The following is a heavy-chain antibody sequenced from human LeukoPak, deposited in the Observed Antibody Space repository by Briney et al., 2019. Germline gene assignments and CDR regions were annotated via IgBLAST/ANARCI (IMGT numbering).Heavy chain of an antibody. J-gene: IGHJ3*02. CDR2: ISSSSSNI. CDR1: GFTFSSYS. V-gene: IGHV3-21*01. Sequence: GASLRLSCAASGFTFSSYSMNCVRQPPGKWLEWVSSISSSSSNIYYADSVKGRFTISRDKAKNSLYLQMNSLRAEDTAVYYCARDRGYSYENDAFDIWGQGTMVTVSS. CDR3: ARDRGYSYENDAFDI. D-gene: IGHD5-18*01.